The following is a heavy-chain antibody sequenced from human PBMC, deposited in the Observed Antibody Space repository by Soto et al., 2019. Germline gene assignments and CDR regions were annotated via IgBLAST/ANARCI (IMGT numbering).Heavy chain of an antibody. CDR2: ISYHGNDK. Sequence: QVQLVESGGGVVQPGRSLRLSCAASGFTFSTYGMHWVRQAPGKGLEWVAVISYHGNDKYYAESVKGRFTISRDNFKNTLYLQMDSLRAEDTAVYYCAKDHLLTTVTTVGDWGQGNLVTVSS. V-gene: IGHV3-30*18. D-gene: IGHD4-17*01. CDR3: AKDHLLTTVTTVGD. J-gene: IGHJ4*02. CDR1: GFTFSTYG.